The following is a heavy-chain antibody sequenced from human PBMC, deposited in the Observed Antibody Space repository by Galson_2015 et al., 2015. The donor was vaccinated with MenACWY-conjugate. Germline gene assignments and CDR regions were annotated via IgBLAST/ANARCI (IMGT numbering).Heavy chain of an antibody. J-gene: IGHJ6*02. D-gene: IGHD3-10*01. V-gene: IGHV1-45*02. CDR3: ARGRFNYGSPYYGMDV. CDR2: ITPFNGNT. CDR1: GDTLTHRY. Sequence: SVKVSCKASGDTLTHRYLHWVRQAPGQALEWMGWITPFNGNTNYAQEFQDRVNFTWDSTVDTAHMELSSLRSDETAMYYCARGRFNYGSPYYGMDVWRQGTTVTVSS.